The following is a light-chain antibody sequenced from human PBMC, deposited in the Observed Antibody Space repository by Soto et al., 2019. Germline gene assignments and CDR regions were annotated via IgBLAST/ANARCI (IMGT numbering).Light chain of an antibody. Sequence: IVLTQSPDTLSLSPGERATLSCRASQSVIRSYLAWSQQKPGQAPRLLIYGSSSRATGIPDRFSGSGSGTDFTLTIARLEPEDFAVYYCQQYGGSPLTFGPGTKVDIK. CDR2: GSS. CDR1: QSVIRSY. V-gene: IGKV3-20*01. J-gene: IGKJ3*01. CDR3: QQYGGSPLT.